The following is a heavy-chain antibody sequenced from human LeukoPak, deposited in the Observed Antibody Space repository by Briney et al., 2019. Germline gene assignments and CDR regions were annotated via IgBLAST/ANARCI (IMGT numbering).Heavy chain of an antibody. CDR3: ARLERGYCSGGSCFNWFDP. CDR2: IYYSGST. D-gene: IGHD2-15*01. J-gene: IGHJ5*02. Sequence: SETLSLTCIVSGGSISGYYWSWIRQPPGKGLELIGHIYYSGSTNYNPSLKSRVTISVDTSKNQFSLKLSSVTAADTAVYYCARLERGYCSGGSCFNWFDPWGQGTLVTVSS. V-gene: IGHV4-59*01. CDR1: GGSISGYY.